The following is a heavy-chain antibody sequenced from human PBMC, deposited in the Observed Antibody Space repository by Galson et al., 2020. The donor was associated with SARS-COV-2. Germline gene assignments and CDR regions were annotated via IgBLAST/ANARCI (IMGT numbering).Heavy chain of an antibody. D-gene: IGHD6-13*01. V-gene: IGHV2-5*02. CDR3: AHLYSSSWYGDWFDP. J-gene: IGHJ5*02. Sequence: KMSGPPLVKPTQTLTLTCTFSRFSLSTSGVGVGWIRQPPGKALEWLALIYWDDDKRYSPSLKSRLTITKDTSKNQVVLTMTNMDPVDTATHYCAHLYSSSWYGDWFDPWGQGTLVTVSS. CDR1: RFSLSTSGVG. CDR2: IYWDDDK.